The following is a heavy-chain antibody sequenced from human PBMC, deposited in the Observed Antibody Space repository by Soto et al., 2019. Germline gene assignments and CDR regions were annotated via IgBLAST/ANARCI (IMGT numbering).Heavy chain of an antibody. CDR1: GGSFSCYY. Sequence: SETRSLTCAVYGGSFSCYYWSWIRQPPGKGLEWIGEINHSGSTNYNPSLKSRVTISVDTSKNQFSLKLSSVTAADTAVYYCARNRHLNKKDYGDYGIDYWGQGTLVTVSS. CDR2: INHSGST. J-gene: IGHJ4*02. CDR3: ARNRHLNKKDYGDYGIDY. D-gene: IGHD4-17*01. V-gene: IGHV4-34*01.